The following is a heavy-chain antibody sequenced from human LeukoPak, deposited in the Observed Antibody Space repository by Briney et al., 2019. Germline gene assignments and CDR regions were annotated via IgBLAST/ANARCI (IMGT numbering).Heavy chain of an antibody. CDR2: IYHSGST. Sequence: PSQTLSLTCAVSGGSISSGGYSWSWIRQPPGKGLEWIGYIYHSGSTYYNPSLKSRVTISVDRSKNQFSLKLSSVTAADTAVYYCARGYCSSTSCYGLDYWGQGTLVTVSS. J-gene: IGHJ4*02. V-gene: IGHV4-30-2*01. CDR1: GGSISSGGYS. CDR3: ARGYCSSTSCYGLDY. D-gene: IGHD2-2*01.